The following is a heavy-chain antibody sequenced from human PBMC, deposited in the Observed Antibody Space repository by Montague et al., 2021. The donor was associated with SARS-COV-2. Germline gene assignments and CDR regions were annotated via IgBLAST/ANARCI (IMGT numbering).Heavy chain of an antibody. CDR3: ARDGYSNSGFDA. J-gene: IGHJ5*02. D-gene: IGHD4-11*01. Sequence: TLSLTCTVSGGSISSGGYYWSWMRQHPGKGRVGIVYLYYSGSTNYNPSLKLRVTIYVAKSKNQFALKLISVTAADTALYYCARDGYSNSGFDAWGQGTLVTVSS. CDR2: LYYSGST. CDR1: GGSISSGGYY. V-gene: IGHV4-31*03.